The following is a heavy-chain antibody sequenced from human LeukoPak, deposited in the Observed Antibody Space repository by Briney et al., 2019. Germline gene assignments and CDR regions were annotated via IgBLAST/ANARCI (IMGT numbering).Heavy chain of an antibody. Sequence: SETLSLTCTVSGGSISSYYWSWIRQPPGKGLEWIGEINHSGSTNYNPSLKSRVTISVDTSKNQFSLKLSSVTAADTAVYYCARGPRKGYCSSTSCPPLDPWGQGTLVTVSS. D-gene: IGHD2-2*01. J-gene: IGHJ5*02. CDR3: ARGPRKGYCSSTSCPPLDP. V-gene: IGHV4-34*01. CDR1: GGSISSYY. CDR2: INHSGST.